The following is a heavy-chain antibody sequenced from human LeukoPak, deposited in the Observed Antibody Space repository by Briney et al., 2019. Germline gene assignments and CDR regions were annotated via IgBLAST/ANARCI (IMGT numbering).Heavy chain of an antibody. V-gene: IGHV3-9*01. CDR1: GFTFDDYA. D-gene: IGHD6-19*01. J-gene: IGHJ4*02. CDR2: INWNSGSM. CDR3: AKDMGSGWWSLDY. Sequence: GRSLRLSCTASGFTFDDYAMHWVRQAPGKGLEWVSGINWNSGSMGYADSVKGRFTISRDNAKNSLYLQMNSLRAEDTALYYCAKDMGSGWWSLDYWGQGTLVTVSS.